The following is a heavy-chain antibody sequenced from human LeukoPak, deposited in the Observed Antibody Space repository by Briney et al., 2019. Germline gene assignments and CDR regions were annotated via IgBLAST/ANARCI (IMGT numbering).Heavy chain of an antibody. CDR1: GGSFSGYY. Sequence: SETLSLTCAVYGGSFSGYYWSWIRQPPGKGLEWIGEINHSGSTNYNPSLKSRVTISVDTSKNQFSLELSSVTAADTAVYYCARDLQEGGDIVLMLEYNWFDPWGQGTLVTVSS. CDR2: INHSGST. CDR3: ARDLQEGGDIVLMLEYNWFDP. J-gene: IGHJ5*02. D-gene: IGHD2-8*01. V-gene: IGHV4-34*01.